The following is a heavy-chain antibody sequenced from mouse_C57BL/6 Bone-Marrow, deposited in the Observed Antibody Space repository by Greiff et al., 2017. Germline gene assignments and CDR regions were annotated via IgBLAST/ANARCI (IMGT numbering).Heavy chain of an antibody. J-gene: IGHJ4*01. D-gene: IGHD1-1*01. CDR1: GFTFSSYA. V-gene: IGHV5-4*03. Sequence: EVKLMQSGGGLVKPGGSLKLSCAASGFTFSSYAMSWVRQTPEKRLEWVAIISDGGSYTYYPDNVKGRITISRDNAKNNLYLQMSQLKSEDAAMYYCGSSFFDYAMDYWGQGTSVTVSS. CDR2: ISDGGSYT. CDR3: GSSFFDYAMDY.